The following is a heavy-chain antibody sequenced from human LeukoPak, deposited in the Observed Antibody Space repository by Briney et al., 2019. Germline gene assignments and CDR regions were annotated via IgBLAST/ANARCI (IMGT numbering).Heavy chain of an antibody. J-gene: IGHJ6*04. CDR2: IYYSGST. CDR1: GGSISSYY. Sequence: SETLSLTCTVSGGSISSYYWSWIRQPPGKGLEWIGYIYYSGSTNYNPSLKSRVTISVDASKNQFSLKLSSVTAADTAVYYCARQRFGMDVWGKGTTVTVSS. CDR3: ARQRFGMDV. V-gene: IGHV4-59*08.